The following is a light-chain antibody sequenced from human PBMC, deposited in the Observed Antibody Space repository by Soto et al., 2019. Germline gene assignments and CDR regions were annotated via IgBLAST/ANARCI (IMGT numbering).Light chain of an antibody. CDR2: DVT. J-gene: IGLJ1*01. CDR3: CSHAGSYYV. Sequence: QSALTQPRSVSGSPGQSVTISCTGTSSDVGGSNHVSWYQQHPGKAPKLMIYDVTERPSGVPDRFSGSKSSNTASLTISGLQADDEADYCCCSHAGSYYVFGTGTKLTVL. V-gene: IGLV2-11*01. CDR1: SSDVGGSNH.